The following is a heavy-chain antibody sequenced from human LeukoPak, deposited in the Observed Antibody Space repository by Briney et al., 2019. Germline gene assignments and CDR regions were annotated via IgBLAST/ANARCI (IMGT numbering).Heavy chain of an antibody. D-gene: IGHD6-13*01. V-gene: IGHV3-30*04. J-gene: IGHJ4*02. CDR2: ISYDGDNK. Sequence: QPAGSLRLSCAASGFTFSSYAMHWVRQAPGKGLEWVAVISYDGDNKYYTDSLKGRFTISRDNSKNKLYLQMNSLRTEDTAVYYCAKAGQQLLYFDFWGQGTLVTVSS. CDR1: GFTFSSYA. CDR3: AKAGQQLLYFDF.